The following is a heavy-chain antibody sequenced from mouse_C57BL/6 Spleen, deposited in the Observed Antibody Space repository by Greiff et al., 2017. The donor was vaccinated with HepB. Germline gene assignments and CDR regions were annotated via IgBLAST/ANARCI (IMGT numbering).Heavy chain of an antibody. CDR2: ISSGSSTI. CDR3: ARNLYYGNYEGFAY. V-gene: IGHV5-17*01. CDR1: GFTFSDYG. J-gene: IGHJ3*01. D-gene: IGHD2-1*01. Sequence: EVKLMESGGGLVKPGGSLKLSCAASGFTFSDYGMHWVRQAPEKGLEWVAYISSGSSTIYYADTVKGRFTISRDNAKNTLFLQMTSLRSEDTAMYYCARNLYYGNYEGFAYWGQGTLVTVSA.